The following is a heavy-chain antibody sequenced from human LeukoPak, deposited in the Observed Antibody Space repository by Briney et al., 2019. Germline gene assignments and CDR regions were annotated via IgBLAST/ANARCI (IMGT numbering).Heavy chain of an antibody. J-gene: IGHJ4*02. Sequence: PGGSLRLSCTASGLTFGSYTMSWVRQAPGKGLEWIGFIYYSGSTNYNPSLKSRVTISVDTSKNQFSLKLSSVTAADTAVYYCAKEGMIRGVIDYWGQGALVTVSS. CDR3: AKEGMIRGVIDY. CDR1: GLTFGSYT. CDR2: IYYSGST. V-gene: IGHV4-59*12. D-gene: IGHD3-10*01.